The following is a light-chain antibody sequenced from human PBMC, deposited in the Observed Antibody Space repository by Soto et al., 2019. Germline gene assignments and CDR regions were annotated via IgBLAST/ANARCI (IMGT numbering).Light chain of an antibody. CDR3: SSYTSSNTLV. Sequence: QSALTQPSSVYGSPGQSITISCTGTSSDVGAYNYVSWYQQHPGKAPKLMIFEVSDRPSWVSNRFSGSKSGNTASLTISGLQAEDEADYYCSSYTSSNTLVFGGGTKLTVL. J-gene: IGLJ2*01. V-gene: IGLV2-14*01. CDR1: SSDVGAYNY. CDR2: EVS.